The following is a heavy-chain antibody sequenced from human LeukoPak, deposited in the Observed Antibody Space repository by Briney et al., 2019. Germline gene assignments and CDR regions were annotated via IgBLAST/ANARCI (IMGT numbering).Heavy chain of an antibody. CDR1: GFTFSTYI. CDR3: ATSGNYYLKY. Sequence: GGSLRLSCAASGFTFSTYIMNWVRQAPGKGLEWVSHITSSSTNIYYADSVKGRFTISRDNAKNALSLQMNSLRDEDTAVYYCATSGNYYLKYWGQGTLVTVSS. V-gene: IGHV3-48*02. J-gene: IGHJ4*02. CDR2: ITSSSTNI. D-gene: IGHD1-26*01.